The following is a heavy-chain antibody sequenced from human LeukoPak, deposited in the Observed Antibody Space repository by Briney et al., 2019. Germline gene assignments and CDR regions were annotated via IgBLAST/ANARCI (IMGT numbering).Heavy chain of an antibody. CDR3: ARSPSNDWRRYNWFDP. Sequence: PSETLSLTCTVSGGSISSYYWSWIRQPPGKGLEWIGYIYYSGSTNYNPSLKSRVTISVDTSKNQFSLKLSSVTAADTAVYYCARSPSNDWRRYNWFDPWGQGTLVTVSS. CDR1: GGSISSYY. CDR2: IYYSGST. D-gene: IGHD5-12*01. V-gene: IGHV4-59*01. J-gene: IGHJ5*02.